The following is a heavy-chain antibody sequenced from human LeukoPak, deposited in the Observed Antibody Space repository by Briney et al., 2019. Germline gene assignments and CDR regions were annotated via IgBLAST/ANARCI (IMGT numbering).Heavy chain of an antibody. V-gene: IGHV1-69*13. Sequence: SVKVSCKASGGTFISYAISWVRQAPGQGLEWMGGIIPIFGTANYAQKFQGRVTITADESTSTAYMELNSLRSEDTAVYYCARHERVTRFDPWGQGTLVTVSS. CDR1: GGTFISYA. CDR3: ARHERVTRFDP. D-gene: IGHD2-21*02. J-gene: IGHJ5*02. CDR2: IIPIFGTA.